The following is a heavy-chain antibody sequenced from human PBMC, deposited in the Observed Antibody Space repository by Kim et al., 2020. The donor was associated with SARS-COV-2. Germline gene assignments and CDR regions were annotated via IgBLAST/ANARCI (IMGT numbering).Heavy chain of an antibody. CDR3: ARAYDFWSGYYRSYYYGMDV. CDR2: IIPIFGTA. CDR1: GGTFSSYA. D-gene: IGHD3-3*01. V-gene: IGHV1-69*13. J-gene: IGHJ6*02. Sequence: SVKVSCKASGGTFSSYAISWVRQAPGQGLEWMGGIIPIFGTANYAQKFQGRVTITADESTSTAYMELSSLRSEDTAVYYCARAYDFWSGYYRSYYYGMDVWGQGTTVTVSS.